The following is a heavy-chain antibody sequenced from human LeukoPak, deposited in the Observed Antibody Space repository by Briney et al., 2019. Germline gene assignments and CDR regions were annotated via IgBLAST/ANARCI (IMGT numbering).Heavy chain of an antibody. CDR2: IYPGDSDT. J-gene: IGHJ6*02. CDR3: ARHSSADILTVIYGMDV. V-gene: IGHV5-51*01. CDR1: GYSFTSYW. D-gene: IGHD3-9*01. Sequence: GESLKISCKGSGYSFTSYWIGWVRQMPGKGLEWMGIIYPGDSDTRYSPSFQGQVTISADKSISTAYLQWSSLKASDTAMYYCARHSSADILTVIYGMDVWGQGTTVTVSS.